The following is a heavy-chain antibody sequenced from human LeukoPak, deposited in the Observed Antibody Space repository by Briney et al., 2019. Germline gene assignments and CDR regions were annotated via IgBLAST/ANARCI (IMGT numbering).Heavy chain of an antibody. D-gene: IGHD2-15*01. CDR2: INHSGST. CDR3: ARRRRPDIVVVVAATPYNWFDP. CDR1: GGSFSGYY. V-gene: IGHV4-34*01. Sequence: SETLSLTCAVYGGSFSGYYWSWIRQPPGKGLEWIGEINHSGSTNYNPSLKSRVTISVDTSKNQFSLKLSSVIAADTAVYYCARRRRPDIVVVVAATPYNWFDPWGQGTLVTVSS. J-gene: IGHJ5*02.